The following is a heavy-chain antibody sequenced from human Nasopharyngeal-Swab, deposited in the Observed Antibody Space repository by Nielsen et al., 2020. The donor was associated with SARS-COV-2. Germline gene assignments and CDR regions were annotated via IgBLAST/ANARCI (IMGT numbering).Heavy chain of an antibody. CDR2: ISAYNGNT. CDR3: ARVGGYCSSTSCYRSAFDI. V-gene: IGHV1-18*04. CDR1: GYTFTSYG. Sequence: SVTVSCMASGYTFTSYGISCVRQAPGQGLEWMGWISAYNGNTNYAQKLQGRVTMTTDTSTSTAYMELRSLRSDDTAVYYCARVGGYCSSTSCYRSAFDIWGQGTMVTVSS. D-gene: IGHD2-2*01. J-gene: IGHJ3*02.